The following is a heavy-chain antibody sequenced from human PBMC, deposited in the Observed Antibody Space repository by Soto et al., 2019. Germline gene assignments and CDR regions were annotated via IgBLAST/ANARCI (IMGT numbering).Heavy chain of an antibody. J-gene: IGHJ6*02. Sequence: QVQLVQSGAEVKKPGSSVKVSCKASGGTFSSYAISWVRQAPGQGLEWMGGIIPIFGTADYAQKFQGRVTITADESTSTAYMELSSLRSEDTAVYYCASXXXXXXXXXXXXSMVYYYYGMDVWGQGTTVTVSS. CDR3: ASXXXXXXXXXXXXSMVYYYYGMDV. CDR2: IIPIFGTA. CDR1: GGTFSSYA. D-gene: IGHD2-8*01. V-gene: IGHV1-69*12.